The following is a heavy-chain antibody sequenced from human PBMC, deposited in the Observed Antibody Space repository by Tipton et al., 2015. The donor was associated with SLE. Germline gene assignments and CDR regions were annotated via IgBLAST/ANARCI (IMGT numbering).Heavy chain of an antibody. Sequence: TLSLTCIVSGGSLRGHYWSWIRQPPGEGLEWIGEINHSGSTNYNPSLKSRVTISVDTSKNQFSLKLSSVTAADTAVYYCARDEYRYDATGYHLLGHFDFWGQGTLVTVSS. V-gene: IGHV4-34*01. J-gene: IGHJ4*02. D-gene: IGHD3-22*01. CDR2: INHSGST. CDR3: ARDEYRYDATGYHLLGHFDF. CDR1: GGSLRGHY.